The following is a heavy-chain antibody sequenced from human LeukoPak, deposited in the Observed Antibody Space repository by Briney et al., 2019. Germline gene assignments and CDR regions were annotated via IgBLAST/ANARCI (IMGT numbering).Heavy chain of an antibody. D-gene: IGHD5-24*01. V-gene: IGHV3-21*01. CDR1: GFTFSSYS. J-gene: IGHJ4*02. CDR2: ISSSSSYI. CDR3: ARDQGDGYSPFN. Sequence: GGSLRLSCAASGFTFSSYSMNWVRQAPGKGLEWVSSISSSSSYIYYADSVKGRFTISRDNAKNSLYLQMNSLRAEDTAVYYCARDQGDGYSPFNWGQGTLVTVSS.